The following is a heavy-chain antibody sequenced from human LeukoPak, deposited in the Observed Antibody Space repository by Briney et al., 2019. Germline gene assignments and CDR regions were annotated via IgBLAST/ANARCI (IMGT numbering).Heavy chain of an antibody. V-gene: IGHV3-23*01. CDR3: GKLPISYGVSYFHY. CDR1: GFTFSSYA. CDR2: ISGSGGYT. J-gene: IGHJ4*02. Sequence: GGSLRLSCAASGFTFSSYAMSWVRQAPGKGLEWVSGISGSGGYTYYADSVKGRFTISRDNSKKTLHVQMNSLRAEDTAVYFCGKLPISYGVSYFHYWGQGTLVTVSS. D-gene: IGHD4-17*01.